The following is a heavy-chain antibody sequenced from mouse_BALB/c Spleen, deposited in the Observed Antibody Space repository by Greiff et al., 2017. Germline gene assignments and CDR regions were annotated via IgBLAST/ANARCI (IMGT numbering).Heavy chain of an antibody. D-gene: IGHD2-1*01. CDR1: GYSITSDYA. CDR2: ISYSGST. Sequence: DVQLQESGPGLVKPSQSLSLTCTVTGYSITSDYAWNWIRQFPGNKLEWMGYISYSGSTSYNPSLKSRISITRDTSKNQFFLQLNSVTTEDTATYYCARRDYGNYGGYFDVWGAGTTVTVSS. V-gene: IGHV3-2*02. CDR3: ARRDYGNYGGYFDV. J-gene: IGHJ1*01.